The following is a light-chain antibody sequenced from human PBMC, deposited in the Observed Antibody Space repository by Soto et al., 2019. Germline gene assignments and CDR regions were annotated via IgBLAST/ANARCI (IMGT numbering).Light chain of an antibody. CDR3: QQYGSSPYT. V-gene: IGKV3-20*01. Sequence: EIVLTQSPGTLSLSPGERATLSCRASQSVSSSYLAWYQQKPGQAPRLLIYGASSRATGIPDRFSGSGSGPDFPLTISRLEPEDVAVYYCQQYGSSPYTFGQGTKLEIK. CDR1: QSVSSSY. J-gene: IGKJ2*01. CDR2: GAS.